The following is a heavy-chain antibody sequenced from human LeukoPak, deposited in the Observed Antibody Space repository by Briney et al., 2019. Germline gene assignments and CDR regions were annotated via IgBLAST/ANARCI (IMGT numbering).Heavy chain of an antibody. J-gene: IGHJ3*02. CDR1: GFTFSSYD. V-gene: IGHV3-13*01. CDR2: IGTAGDT. Sequence: PGGSLRLSCAASGFTFSSYDMHWVRQATGKGLEWVSAIGTAGDTYYPGSVKGRFTISRGNAKNSLYLQMNSLRAGDTAVYYCARAAALDAFDIWGQGTMVTVSS. D-gene: IGHD6-6*01. CDR3: ARAAALDAFDI.